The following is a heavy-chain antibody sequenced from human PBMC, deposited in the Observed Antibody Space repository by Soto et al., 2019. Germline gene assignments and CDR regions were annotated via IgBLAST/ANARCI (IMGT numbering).Heavy chain of an antibody. V-gene: IGHV4-30-4*01. CDR1: GGSISSGDYY. CDR3: VREFRYYDSSGYYYYYGMDV. CDR2: IYYSGST. D-gene: IGHD3-22*01. Sequence: QVQLQESGPGLVKPSQTLSLTCTVSGGSISSGDYYWSWIRQPPGKGLEWIGYIYYSGSTYYNPSLNSRVTISVDTSKNQFSLKLSSVTAADTAVYYCVREFRYYDSSGYYYYYGMDVWGQGTTVTVSS. J-gene: IGHJ6*02.